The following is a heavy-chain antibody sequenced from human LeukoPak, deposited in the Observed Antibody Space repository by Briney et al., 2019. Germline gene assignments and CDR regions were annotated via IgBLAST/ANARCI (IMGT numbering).Heavy chain of an antibody. CDR2: INPNSGGT. Sequence: ASVKVSCKASGYTFTSYGISWVRQAPGQGLEWKGWINPNSGGTNYAQKFQGRVTMTRDTSISTAYMELSRLRSDDTAVYYCARDYSRSGWHDYWGQGTLVTVSS. CDR3: ARDYSRSGWHDY. V-gene: IGHV1-2*02. CDR1: GYTFTSYG. J-gene: IGHJ4*02. D-gene: IGHD6-19*01.